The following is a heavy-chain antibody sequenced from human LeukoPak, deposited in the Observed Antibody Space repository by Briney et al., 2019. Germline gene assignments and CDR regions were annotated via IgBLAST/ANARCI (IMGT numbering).Heavy chain of an antibody. Sequence: PGGSLRLSCAASGFTFSTSAMSWVRQAPGKGLEWVSGISGSGDSTYYADSVKGRFTISRDNSKNTLYLQMNSLRAEDTAVYYCAKDRPPKPRGYSRPEYFQHWGQGTLVTVSS. J-gene: IGHJ1*01. D-gene: IGHD3-22*01. CDR1: GFTFSTSA. V-gene: IGHV3-23*01. CDR2: ISGSGDST. CDR3: AKDRPPKPRGYSRPEYFQH.